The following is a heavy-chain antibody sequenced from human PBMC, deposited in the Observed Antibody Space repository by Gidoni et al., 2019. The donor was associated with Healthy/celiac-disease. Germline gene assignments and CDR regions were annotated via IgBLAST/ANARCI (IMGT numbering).Heavy chain of an antibody. CDR3: TTPFLYCSSTSCSSGDP. Sequence: EVQLVESGGGLVKPGGSLRLSCAASGFTFSNAWMSWVRQAPGKGLEWVGRIKSKTDGGTTDYAAPVKGRFTISRDDSKNTLYLQMNSLKTEDTAVYYCTTPFLYCSSTSCSSGDPWGQGTLVTVSS. CDR1: GFTFSNAW. CDR2: IKSKTDGGTT. J-gene: IGHJ5*02. D-gene: IGHD2-2*01. V-gene: IGHV3-15*01.